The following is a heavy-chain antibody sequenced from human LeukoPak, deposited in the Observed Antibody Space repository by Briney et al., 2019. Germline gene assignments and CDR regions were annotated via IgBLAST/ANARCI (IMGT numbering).Heavy chain of an antibody. CDR1: GFIFSDYA. V-gene: IGHV3-48*02. CDR3: ARDISAAGGS. J-gene: IGHJ5*02. Sequence: GRSLRLSCAASGFIFSDYAMSWVRQAPGKGLEWVSFITSDSSTIYYADSVRGRVTISRDNAKNSLFLQMNSLRDADTALYYCARDISAAGGSWGQGTLVTVSS. CDR2: ITSDSSTI. D-gene: IGHD6-13*01.